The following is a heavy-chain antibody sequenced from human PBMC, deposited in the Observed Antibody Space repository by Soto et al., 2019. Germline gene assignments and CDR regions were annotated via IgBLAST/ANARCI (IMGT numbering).Heavy chain of an antibody. J-gene: IGHJ4*02. D-gene: IGHD5-12*01. CDR1: GFTFSSYS. CDR3: ARDYDSGYDYESPTFDY. Sequence: GGSLRLSCAASGFTFSSYSMNWVRQAPGKGLEWVSYISSSSSTIYYADSVKGRFTISRDNAKNSLYLQMNSLRDEDTAVYYCARDYDSGYDYESPTFDYWGQGTLVTVSS. CDR2: ISSSSSTI. V-gene: IGHV3-48*02.